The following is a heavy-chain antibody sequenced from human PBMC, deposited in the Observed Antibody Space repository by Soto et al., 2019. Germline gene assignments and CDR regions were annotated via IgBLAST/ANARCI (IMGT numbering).Heavy chain of an antibody. CDR1: GGTFNSHA. CDR3: ASDTSSTCRRGMYV. CDR2: IIPIFDTP. D-gene: IGHD6-13*01. Sequence: SVKVSCKASGGTFNSHAIGWVRQAPGQGVEWMGGIIPIFDTPNYSQKFKGRVTITADKSTSTAYMEVTSLRYEDTAVYCCASDTSSTCRRGMYVSGQQTTVTVCS. J-gene: IGHJ6*02. V-gene: IGHV1-69*06.